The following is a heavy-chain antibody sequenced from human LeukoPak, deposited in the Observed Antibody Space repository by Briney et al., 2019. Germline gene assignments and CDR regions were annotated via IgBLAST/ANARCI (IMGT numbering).Heavy chain of an antibody. J-gene: IGHJ4*02. D-gene: IGHD3-10*01. Sequence: GGSLRLSCAASGFTFSSYGMHWVRQAPGKGLEWVAVISYDGSNKYYADSVKGRFTISRDNSKNTLYLQMNSLRAEDTAVYYCAKDGVPPDYWGQGTLVTVSS. CDR3: AKDGVPPDY. CDR2: ISYDGSNK. CDR1: GFTFSSYG. V-gene: IGHV3-30*18.